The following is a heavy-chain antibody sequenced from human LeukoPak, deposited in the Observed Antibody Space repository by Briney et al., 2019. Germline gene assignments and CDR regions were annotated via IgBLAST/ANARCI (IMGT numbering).Heavy chain of an antibody. J-gene: IGHJ6*04. V-gene: IGHV1-69*01. Sequence: SVKVSCKASGGTFSSYAISWVRQAPGQGLEWMGGIIPIFGTANYAQKFQGRVTITADESTSTAYMELSSLRSEDTAVYYCARATKLQWGLYYYGMDVWGKGTTVTVSS. CDR2: IIPIFGTA. CDR3: ARATKLQWGLYYYGMDV. D-gene: IGHD1-26*01. CDR1: GGTFSSYA.